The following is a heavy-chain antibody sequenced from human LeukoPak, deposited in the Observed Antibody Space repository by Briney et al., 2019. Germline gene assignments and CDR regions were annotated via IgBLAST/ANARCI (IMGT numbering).Heavy chain of an antibody. CDR3: ARLEYSSPDPNYYFDY. V-gene: IGHV3-30*04. D-gene: IGHD6-6*01. Sequence: GGSLRLSCAASGFTFSSYAMHWVRQAPGKGLEWVAVISYDGSNKYYADSVKGRFTISRDNSKNTLYLQMNSLRAEDTAVYYCARLEYSSPDPNYYFDYWGQGTLVTVSS. CDR1: GFTFSSYA. J-gene: IGHJ4*02. CDR2: ISYDGSNK.